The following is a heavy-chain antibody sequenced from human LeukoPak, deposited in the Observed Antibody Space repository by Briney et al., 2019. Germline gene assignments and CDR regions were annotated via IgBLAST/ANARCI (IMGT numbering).Heavy chain of an antibody. CDR2: ISAYNGNT. Sequence: GASVTVSCKASGYTFTTYGLNWVRLAPGLGLEWMGWISAYNGNTKDAEKFQDRVTMTTDTSTSTAYMELRNLRSDDTAVYYCARDTIAARPGWFDPWGQGTLVTVSS. J-gene: IGHJ5*02. V-gene: IGHV1-18*01. D-gene: IGHD6-6*01. CDR3: ARDTIAARPGWFDP. CDR1: GYTFTTYG.